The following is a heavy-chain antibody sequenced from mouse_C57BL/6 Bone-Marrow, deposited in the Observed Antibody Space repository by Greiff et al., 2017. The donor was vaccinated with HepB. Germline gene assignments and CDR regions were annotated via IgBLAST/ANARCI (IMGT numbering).Heavy chain of an antibody. D-gene: IGHD1-1*01. V-gene: IGHV1-82*01. CDR2: IYPGDGDT. CDR3: ARGYYGSSYDY. CDR1: GYAFSSSW. Sequence: VKLLESGPELVKPGASVKISCKASGYAFSSSWMNWVKQRPGKGLEWIGRIYPGDGDTNYNGKFKGKATLTADTSSSTAYMQFSSLTSEDSAVYFCARGYYGSSYDYWGQGTTLTVSS. J-gene: IGHJ2*01.